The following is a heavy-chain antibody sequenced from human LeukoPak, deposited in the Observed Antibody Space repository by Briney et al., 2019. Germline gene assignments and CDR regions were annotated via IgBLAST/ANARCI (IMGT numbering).Heavy chain of an antibody. CDR1: GGSITTTNY. D-gene: IGHD6-13*01. V-gene: IGHV4-4*02. CDR2: ISLTGRT. Sequence: KPSGTLSLTCGVSGGSITTTNYWSWVRQPPGGGLERIGEISLTGRTHYNPSLKSRVHIPIDESKNHLYLNLASVTAVDTAVYYCSRQSIYSSSWHANNWFDPWGQGTLVTVSS. J-gene: IGHJ5*02. CDR3: SRQSIYSSSWHANNWFDP.